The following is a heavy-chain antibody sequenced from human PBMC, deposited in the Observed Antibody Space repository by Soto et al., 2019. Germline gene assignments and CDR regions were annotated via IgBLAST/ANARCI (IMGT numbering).Heavy chain of an antibody. CDR3: ARDPHEGVYDY. CDR1: GYTFTGYY. D-gene: IGHD3-16*01. J-gene: IGHJ4*02. V-gene: IGHV1-2*02. Sequence: ASVKVSCKASGYTFTGYYLHWIRQAPGQELQWMGWMRPDSGGANYAQKFQGRVSMTRDTSTSTFYMELSRLASDDTAVYYCARDPHEGVYDYWGQGTQVTVSS. CDR2: MRPDSGGA.